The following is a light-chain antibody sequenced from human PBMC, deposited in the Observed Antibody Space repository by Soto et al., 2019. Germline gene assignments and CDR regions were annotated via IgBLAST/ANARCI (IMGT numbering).Light chain of an antibody. Sequence: EIVLTQSPATLFFFSGERTTLSCRASQSFSSYLAWYQQKPGQAPRLLIYDASNRATGIPARFSGSGSGTDFTLTISSLEPEDFAVYYCQQRSNWLTFGGGTKVDIK. J-gene: IGKJ4*01. CDR1: QSFSSY. CDR2: DAS. V-gene: IGKV3-11*01. CDR3: QQRSNWLT.